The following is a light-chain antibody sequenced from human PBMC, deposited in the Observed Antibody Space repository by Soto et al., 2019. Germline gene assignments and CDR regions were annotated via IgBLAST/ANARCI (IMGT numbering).Light chain of an antibody. Sequence: EIVMTQSPASLSVSPRGTVIVSSGDSEHIGSTICWYQQKPGQTIRVDIYEAHATANDIPGPVGGSGSGTDYDLTISSLQSEDFAVYYCGQYFNGPRTFGQGTKVDIK. CDR1: EHIGST. CDR3: GQYFNGPRT. CDR2: EAH. J-gene: IGKJ1*01. V-gene: IGKV3-15*01.